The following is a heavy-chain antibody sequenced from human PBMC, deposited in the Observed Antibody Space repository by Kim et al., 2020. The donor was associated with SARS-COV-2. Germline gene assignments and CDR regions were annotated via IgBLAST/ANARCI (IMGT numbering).Heavy chain of an antibody. V-gene: IGHV3-23*01. CDR1: GFTLSTYG. J-gene: IGHJ4*02. CDR3: GKCRGVYCLDCYFDY. Sequence: GGSLRLSCAASGFTLSTYGMGWVRQAPGKGLEWVSIISNSGRSIYYLDSVKGRFTISRDNSKNTVYLQMNSLRVEDTAVYYCGKCRGVYCLDCYFDYWGQGTLDTVSS. CDR2: ISNSGRSI. D-gene: IGHD2-21*02.